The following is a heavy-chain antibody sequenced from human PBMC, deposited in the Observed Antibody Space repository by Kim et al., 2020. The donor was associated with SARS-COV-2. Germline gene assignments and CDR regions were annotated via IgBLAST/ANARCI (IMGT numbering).Heavy chain of an antibody. CDR2: TYYRSKWYN. J-gene: IGHJ6*03. V-gene: IGHV6-1*01. D-gene: IGHD2-21*02. CDR1: GDSVSSNSAA. Sequence: SQTLSLTCAISGDSVSSNSAAWNWIRQSPSRGLEWLGRTYYRSKWYNDYAVSVKSRITINPDTSKNQFSLQLNSVTPEDTAVYYCARVLRYGGNSGPYYYMDVWGKGTTVTVSS. CDR3: ARVLRYGGNSGPYYYMDV.